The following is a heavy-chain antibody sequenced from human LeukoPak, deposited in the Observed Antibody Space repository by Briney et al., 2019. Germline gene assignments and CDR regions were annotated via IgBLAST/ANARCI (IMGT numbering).Heavy chain of an antibody. CDR2: ISGSGGST. CDR3: ARDNRNYYDRRTNAFDI. Sequence: PGRSLRLSCAASGFTFSSYAMSWVRQAPGKGLEWVSAISGSGGSTYYADSVKGRFTISRDNSKNTLYLQMNSLRAEDTAVYYCARDNRNYYDRRTNAFDIWGQGTMVTVSS. D-gene: IGHD3-22*01. V-gene: IGHV3-23*01. J-gene: IGHJ3*02. CDR1: GFTFSSYA.